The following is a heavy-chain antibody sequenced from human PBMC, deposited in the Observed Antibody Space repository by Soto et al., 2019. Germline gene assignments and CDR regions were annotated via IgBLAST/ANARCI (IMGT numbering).Heavy chain of an antibody. D-gene: IGHD2-2*01. CDR1: GFTFSSYA. CDR3: AKDRGVMPAVVDAGFDL. J-gene: IGHJ3*01. Sequence: GGSLRLSCAASGFTFSSYAMSWVRQAPGKGLEWVSAISGSGGSTYYADSVKGRFTISRDNSKNTLYLQMSSLRAEDTALYYCAKDRGVMPAVVDAGFDLWGQGTMVTVSS. V-gene: IGHV3-23*01. CDR2: ISGSGGST.